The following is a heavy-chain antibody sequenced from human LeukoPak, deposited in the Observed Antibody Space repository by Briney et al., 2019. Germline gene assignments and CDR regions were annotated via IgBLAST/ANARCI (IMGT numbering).Heavy chain of an antibody. CDR2: MNPNSGNT. D-gene: IGHD6-19*01. CDR1: GYTFTSYD. CDR3: ARLFVSSGWSAFGYMDV. Sequence: ASVKVSCKASGYTFTSYDINWVRQATGQGLEWMGWMNPNSGNTGYAQKFQGRVTMTRNTSISTAYMELSSVTAADTAVYYCARLFVSSGWSAFGYMDVWGKGTTVTVSS. J-gene: IGHJ6*03. V-gene: IGHV1-8*01.